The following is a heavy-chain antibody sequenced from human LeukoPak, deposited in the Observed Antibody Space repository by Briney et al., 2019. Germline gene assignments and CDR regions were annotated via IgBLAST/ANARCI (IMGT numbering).Heavy chain of an antibody. J-gene: IGHJ6*02. D-gene: IGHD3-3*02. CDR3: ARTSYRIFDYYGMDV. V-gene: IGHV4-4*07. CDR2: IYTSGST. CDR1: GGSISSYY. Sequence: SETLSLTCTVSGGSISSYYWSWIRQPAGKGLEWIGRIYTSGSTNYNPSLKSRVTMSVDTSKNQFSLKLSSVTAADTAVYYCARTSYRIFDYYGMDVWGQGTTVTVSS.